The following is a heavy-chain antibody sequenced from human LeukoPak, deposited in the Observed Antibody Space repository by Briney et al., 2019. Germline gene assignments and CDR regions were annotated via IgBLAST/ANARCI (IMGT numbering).Heavy chain of an antibody. CDR2: IYYSGST. V-gene: IGHV4-30-4*08. J-gene: IGHJ3*02. CDR3: ASSSGTTRGAFDI. D-gene: IGHD4-11*01. Sequence: PSETLSLTCTVSGGSISSGDYYWSWIRQPPGKGLEWIGYIYYSGSTYYNPSLKSRVTISVDTSKNQFSLKLSSVTAPDTAVYYCASSSGTTRGAFDIWGQGTMVTVSS. CDR1: GGSISSGDYY.